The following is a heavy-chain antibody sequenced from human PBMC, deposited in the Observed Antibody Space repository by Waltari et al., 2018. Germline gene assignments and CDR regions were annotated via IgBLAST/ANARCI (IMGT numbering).Heavy chain of an antibody. J-gene: IGHJ4*02. CDR3: ARHNNGWNYDILTAYYNL. D-gene: IGHD3-9*01. CDR1: GGSISTSAFH. V-gene: IGHV4-39*01. Sequence: QMQLQESGRGLVKPSETLSLTCSVFGGSISTSAFHLGGFRQPPGAGLEWLGCIYYSGSTYYSPSHKSRVTISTDPSKNQFSQKMESLTAADTAVYYCARHNNGWNYDILTAYYNLWGQGTRVLVSS. CDR2: IYYSGST.